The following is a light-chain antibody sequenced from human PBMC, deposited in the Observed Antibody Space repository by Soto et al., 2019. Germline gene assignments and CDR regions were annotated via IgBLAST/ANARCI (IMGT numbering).Light chain of an antibody. J-gene: IGLJ2*01. Sequence: QSALTQPPSASGSPGQSVTISCTGTSSDIDDYNYVSWYQHHPGKAPKLMIYEVIKRPSGVPDRFSGSKSGNTASLTVSGLQAEDEADYYCSSYAGSNRVFGGGTKLTVL. CDR2: EVI. CDR3: SSYAGSNRV. CDR1: SSDIDDYNY. V-gene: IGLV2-8*01.